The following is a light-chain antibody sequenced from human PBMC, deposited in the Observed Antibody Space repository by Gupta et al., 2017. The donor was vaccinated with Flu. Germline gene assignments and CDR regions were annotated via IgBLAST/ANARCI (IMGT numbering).Light chain of an antibody. CDR3: QQKNNSPFP. J-gene: IGKJ2*01. CDR1: QSISSW. CDR2: KAS. V-gene: IGKV1-5*03. Sequence: PSTVSASVGDRVTITCRASQSISSWLDWYQQKPGKAPKLLIYKASRVESGVPSRFSGSGYGTEFTLTISSRQPDDFANYYCQQKNNSPFPFGQGTKVEIK.